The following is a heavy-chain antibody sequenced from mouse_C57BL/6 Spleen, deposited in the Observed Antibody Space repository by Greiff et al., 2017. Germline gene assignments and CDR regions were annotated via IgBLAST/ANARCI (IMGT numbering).Heavy chain of an antibody. J-gene: IGHJ2*01. CDR2: ISSGGDYI. CDR3: TRADYGSSYFDY. D-gene: IGHD1-1*01. V-gene: IGHV5-9-1*02. Sequence: EVQLVESGEGLVKPGGSLKLSCAASGFTFSSYAMSWVRQTPEKRLEWVAYISSGGDYIYYADTVKGRFTISRDNARNTLYLQMSSLKSEDTAMYYCTRADYGSSYFDYWGQGTTLTVSS. CDR1: GFTFSSYA.